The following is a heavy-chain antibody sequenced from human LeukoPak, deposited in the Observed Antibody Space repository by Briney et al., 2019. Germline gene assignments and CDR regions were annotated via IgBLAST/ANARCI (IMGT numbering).Heavy chain of an antibody. J-gene: IGHJ3*02. V-gene: IGHV4-34*01. CDR3: AVYDSSGYYPIDAFDI. CDR1: GGSFSGYY. D-gene: IGHD3-22*01. Sequence: SETLSLTCAVYGGSFSGYYWSWIRQPPGKGLEWIGEINHSGSTNYNPSLKSRVTISVDTSKNQFSLKLSSVTAADTAVYYCAVYDSSGYYPIDAFDIWGQGTMVTVSS. CDR2: INHSGST.